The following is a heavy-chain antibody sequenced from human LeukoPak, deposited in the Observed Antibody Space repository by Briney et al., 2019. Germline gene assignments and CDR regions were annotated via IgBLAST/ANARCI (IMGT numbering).Heavy chain of an antibody. CDR2: ISSSSSYI. J-gene: IGHJ4*02. CDR1: GFTFSSYS. V-gene: IGHV3-21*01. CDR3: ARDLQETLLYDSSGYLEYYFDY. Sequence: PGGSLRLSCAASGFTFSSYSMNWVRQAPGKGLEWVSSISSSSSYIYYADSVKGRFTISRDNAKNSLYLQMNSLRAEDTAVYYCARDLQETLLYDSSGYLEYYFDYWGQGTLVTVSS. D-gene: IGHD3-22*01.